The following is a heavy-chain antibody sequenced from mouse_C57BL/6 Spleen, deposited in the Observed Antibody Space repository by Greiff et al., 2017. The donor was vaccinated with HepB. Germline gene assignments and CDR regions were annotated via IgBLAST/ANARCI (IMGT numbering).Heavy chain of an antibody. J-gene: IGHJ2*01. Sequence: VQLQQSGAELVRPGTSVKVSCKASGYAFTNYLIEWVKQRPGQGLEWIGVINPGSGGTNYNEKFKGKATLTADKSSSTAYMQLSSLTSEDSAVYFCARSRIDGYFYFDDWGQGTTLTVSS. D-gene: IGHD2-3*01. CDR3: ARSRIDGYFYFDD. CDR2: INPGSGGT. V-gene: IGHV1-54*01. CDR1: GYAFTNYL.